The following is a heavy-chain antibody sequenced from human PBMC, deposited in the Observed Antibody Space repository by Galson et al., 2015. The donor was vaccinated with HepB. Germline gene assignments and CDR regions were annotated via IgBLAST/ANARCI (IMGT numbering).Heavy chain of an antibody. D-gene: IGHD7-27*01. V-gene: IGHV6-1*01. CDR3: ARSAGDLDY. CDR2: TYYRSKWYY. J-gene: IGHJ4*02. CDR1: GDSVSSQSAA. Sequence: CAISGDSVSSQSAAWNWIRQSPSRGLEWLGRTYYRSKWYYGYAVSVKSRITINPDTSKNQFSLHLNSVTPEDTAVYYCARSAGDLDYWGQGILVTVSS.